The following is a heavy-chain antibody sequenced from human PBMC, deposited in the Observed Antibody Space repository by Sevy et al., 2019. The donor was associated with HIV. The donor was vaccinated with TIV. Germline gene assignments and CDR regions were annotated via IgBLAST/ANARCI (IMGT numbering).Heavy chain of an antibody. V-gene: IGHV2-5*02. J-gene: IGHJ4*02. Sequence: SGPTLVKPTQTLTLTCTFSGFSLSTSGVGVGWSRQPPGKALEWLALIYWDDDTRYSPSLKSRLKITKDTSTNQVVLTMTNMDPVDTATYFCAHRRMVRGVITAPFDYWGQGTLVTVSS. CDR2: IYWDDDT. CDR1: GFSLSTSGVG. D-gene: IGHD3-10*01. CDR3: AHRRMVRGVITAPFDY.